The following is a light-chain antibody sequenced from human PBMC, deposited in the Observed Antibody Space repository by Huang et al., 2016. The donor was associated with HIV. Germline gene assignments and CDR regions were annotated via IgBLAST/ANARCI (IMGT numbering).Light chain of an antibody. CDR3: MQGLQAPPT. CDR1: QNLLHSAGHNL. J-gene: IGKJ2*01. Sequence: EIVVTQSPLSLRVTPGQPASISCKSSQNLLHSAGHNLLDWYLQKPGQSPQLLLFMSSSRAPGVSDRFSGSGSGTDFTLEISRVEAGDVGVYYCMQGLQAPPTFGQGTKLEI. CDR2: MSS. V-gene: IGKV2-28*01.